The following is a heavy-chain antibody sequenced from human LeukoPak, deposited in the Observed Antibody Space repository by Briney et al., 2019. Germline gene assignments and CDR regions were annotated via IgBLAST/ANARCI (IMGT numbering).Heavy chain of an antibody. D-gene: IGHD6-6*01. Sequence: AGGSLRLSCAASGFTVSSNYMSWVRQAPGKGLEWVSVIYSGGSTYYADSVKGRFTISRDNSKNTLYLQMNNLRAEDTAVYYCARDQVRGSSSSYSWGQGTLVTVSS. CDR1: GFTVSSNY. V-gene: IGHV3-53*01. CDR2: IYSGGST. J-gene: IGHJ4*02. CDR3: ARDQVRGSSSSYS.